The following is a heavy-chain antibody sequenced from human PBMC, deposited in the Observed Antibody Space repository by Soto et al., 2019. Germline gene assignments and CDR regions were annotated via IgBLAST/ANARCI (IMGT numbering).Heavy chain of an antibody. CDR3: ARDLFGESFPYYFDY. Sequence: VMSLRLSCAASGFTFSSYRMNWVRQAPGKGLEWVSYISSSSSTIYYADSVKGRFTISRDNAKNSLYLQMNSLRDEDTAVYYCARDLFGESFPYYFDYWGQGTRVTVSA. D-gene: IGHD3-10*02. V-gene: IGHV3-48*02. CDR2: ISSSSSTI. CDR1: GFTFSSYR. J-gene: IGHJ4*02.